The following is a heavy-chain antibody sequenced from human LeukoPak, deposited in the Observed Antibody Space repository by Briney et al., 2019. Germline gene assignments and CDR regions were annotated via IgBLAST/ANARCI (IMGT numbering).Heavy chain of an antibody. CDR2: FYTSGST. J-gene: IGHJ3*02. V-gene: IGHV4-4*07. CDR1: GGSIRSYY. Sequence: PETLSLTCTVSGGSIRSYYWSWIRQPAGQGLEWIGRFYTSGSTNYNPSLKSRATMSVDTSKNQFSLKLSSVSAADTAVYFCARDDYYDSSGYRNAFDIWGQGTVVTVSS. CDR3: ARDDYYDSSGYRNAFDI. D-gene: IGHD3-22*01.